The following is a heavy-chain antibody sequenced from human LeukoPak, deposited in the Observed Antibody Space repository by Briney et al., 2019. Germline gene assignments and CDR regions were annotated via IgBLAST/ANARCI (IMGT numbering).Heavy chain of an antibody. V-gene: IGHV1-2*02. J-gene: IGHJ3*02. D-gene: IGHD2-2*01. CDR1: GYTFTGYY. CDR2: INPKSGGT. Sequence: ASVKVSCKASGYTFTGYYMHWVRQAPGQGLEWMGWINPKSGGTNYAQKFQGRVTMTRDASISTAYMELSSLRSDDTAVYYCARDVKYCSGTSCYGKDAFDIWGQGTMVTVSS. CDR3: ARDVKYCSGTSCYGKDAFDI.